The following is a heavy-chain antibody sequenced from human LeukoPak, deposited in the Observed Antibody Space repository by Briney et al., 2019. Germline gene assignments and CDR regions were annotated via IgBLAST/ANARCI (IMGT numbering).Heavy chain of an antibody. CDR2: IGYDGSDK. CDR3: AALDAYYDYVWGSYRPEY. J-gene: IGHJ4*02. D-gene: IGHD3-16*02. V-gene: IGHV3-30*02. CDR1: VFTFSSYG. Sequence: GGSLRLSCAASVFTFSSYGMHWVRQAPGKGLEWVAFIGYDGSDKYYADSVKGRFTISRDNSKNTLYLQMNSLRAEDTAVYYCAALDAYYDYVWGSYRPEYWGQGTLVTVSS.